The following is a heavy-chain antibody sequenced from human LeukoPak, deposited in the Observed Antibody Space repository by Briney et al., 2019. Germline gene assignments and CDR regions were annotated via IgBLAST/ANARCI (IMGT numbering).Heavy chain of an antibody. Sequence: SETLSLTCAVSGYSISSSNWWGWIRQPPGKGLEWIGYIYYSGSTYYNPSLKSRVTMSVDTSKNQFSLKLSSVTAADTAVYYCARVGGYYDSSGYYYHLDYWGQGTLVTVSS. J-gene: IGHJ4*02. CDR3: ARVGGYYDSSGYYYHLDY. CDR1: GYSISSSNW. V-gene: IGHV4-28*03. CDR2: IYYSGST. D-gene: IGHD3-22*01.